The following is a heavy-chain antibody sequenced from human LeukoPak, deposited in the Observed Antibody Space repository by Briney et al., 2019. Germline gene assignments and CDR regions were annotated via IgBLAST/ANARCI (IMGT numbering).Heavy chain of an antibody. CDR1: GGSISSYY. CDR3: ARGPVDTAMVRNYYYYMDV. V-gene: IGHV4-59*01. D-gene: IGHD5-18*01. J-gene: IGHJ6*03. Sequence: SETLSLTCTVSGGSISSYYWSWIRQPPGKGLEWIGYIYYSGSTNYNPSLKSRVTISVDTSMNQISLKLSSVTAADTAVYYCARGPVDTAMVRNYYYYMDVWGKGTTVTVSS. CDR2: IYYSGST.